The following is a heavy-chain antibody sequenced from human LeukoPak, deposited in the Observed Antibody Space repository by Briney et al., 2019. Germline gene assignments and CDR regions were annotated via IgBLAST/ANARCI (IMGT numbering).Heavy chain of an antibody. Sequence: GGSLRLSCAASGFTFDDYGMNWVRQPPGKGLEWVSGINWNGGSTGYADSVKGRFTISRDNAKNSLYLQMNSLRAEDTALYYCARESIAVAGDAEYFQHWGQGTLVTVSS. CDR2: INWNGGST. V-gene: IGHV3-20*04. D-gene: IGHD6-19*01. CDR3: ARESIAVAGDAEYFQH. J-gene: IGHJ1*01. CDR1: GFTFDDYG.